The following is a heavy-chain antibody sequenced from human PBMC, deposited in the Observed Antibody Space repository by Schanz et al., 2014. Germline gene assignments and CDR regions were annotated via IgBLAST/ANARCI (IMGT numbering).Heavy chain of an antibody. CDR2: IIGSSRTI. D-gene: IGHD1-26*01. J-gene: IGHJ4*02. V-gene: IGHV3-48*01. CDR3: ARGGSGSPTRLDY. CDR1: GFGFSSYS. Sequence: EVQLVESGGGLIQPGGSLRLSCAASGFGFSSYSMNWVRQAPGKGLEWVSYIIGSSRTIYYADSMKGRFTVSRDNAENALYLQMNSLRAEDTGLYFCARGGSGSPTRLDYWGQGTLVTVSS.